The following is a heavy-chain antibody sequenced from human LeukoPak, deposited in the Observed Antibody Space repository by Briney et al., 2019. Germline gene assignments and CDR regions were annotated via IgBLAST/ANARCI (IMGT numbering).Heavy chain of an antibody. CDR3: ARGAYSSGWYSATNHFDY. CDR1: GGSFSGYY. D-gene: IGHD6-19*01. Sequence: PSETLSLTCAVYGGSFSGYYWSWIRQPPGNGLEWIGEINHSVITKYNPSLKGRVTISVDTSKNQFSLRLSSVTAADTAVYYSARGAYSSGWYSATNHFDYWGQGTLVTVSS. J-gene: IGHJ4*02. V-gene: IGHV4-34*01. CDR2: INHSVIT.